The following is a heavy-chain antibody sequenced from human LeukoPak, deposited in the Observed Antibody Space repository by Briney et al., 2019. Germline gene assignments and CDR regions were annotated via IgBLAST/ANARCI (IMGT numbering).Heavy chain of an antibody. CDR2: IIPIFGTA. J-gene: IGHJ6*03. CDR1: GGTFSSYA. CDR3: ARGTVPDIVVVPAAMRPYYYYYMDV. D-gene: IGHD2-2*01. V-gene: IGHV1-69*05. Sequence: SVKVSCKASGGTFSSYAISWVRQAPGQGLEWMGGIIPIFGTANYAQKFQGRVTITTDESTSTAYMELSSLRSEDTAVYYCARGTVPDIVVVPAAMRPYYYYYMDVWGKGTTVTVSS.